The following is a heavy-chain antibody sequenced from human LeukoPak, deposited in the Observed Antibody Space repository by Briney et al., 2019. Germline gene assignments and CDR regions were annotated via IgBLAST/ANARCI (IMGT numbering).Heavy chain of an antibody. CDR1: GGSISSYY. Sequence: SETLSLTCTVSGGSISSYYWSWIRQPPGKGPEWIRYIYYSGSTNYNPSLKSRVTISVDTSKNQFSLKLSSVTAADTAVYYCARDSRVGQWLIFFDYWGQGTLVTVSS. CDR3: ARDSRVGQWLIFFDY. V-gene: IGHV4-59*01. J-gene: IGHJ4*02. CDR2: IYYSGST. D-gene: IGHD6-19*01.